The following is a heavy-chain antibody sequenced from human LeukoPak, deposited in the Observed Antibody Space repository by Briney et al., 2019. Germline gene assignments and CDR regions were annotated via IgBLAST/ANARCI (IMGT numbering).Heavy chain of an antibody. Sequence: ASVKVSCKAYGGTFSNYAISWVRLAPGQGLEWMGGIIPIFGTANYAQKFQGRVTITADKFASTAYMELSSLRSEDTAVYYCARGVLRVAGDAFDIWGQGTMVTVSS. CDR2: IIPIFGTA. CDR3: ARGVLRVAGDAFDI. CDR1: GGTFSNYA. D-gene: IGHD6-19*01. V-gene: IGHV1-69*06. J-gene: IGHJ3*02.